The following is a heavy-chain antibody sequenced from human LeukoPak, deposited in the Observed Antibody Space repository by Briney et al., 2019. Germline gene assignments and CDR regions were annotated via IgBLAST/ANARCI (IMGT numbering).Heavy chain of an antibody. Sequence: PGGSLRLSCAASGFTFSSYGMHWVRQAPGMGLEWVSMIYSGGNTYYADSVKGRFISSRDNSKNTLYLQMNSLRAEDTAVYYCARDFSRGMVTAIDIWGQGTMVTVSS. V-gene: IGHV3-66*01. CDR3: ARDFSRGMVTAIDI. CDR2: IYSGGNT. CDR1: GFTFSSYG. D-gene: IGHD2-21*02. J-gene: IGHJ3*02.